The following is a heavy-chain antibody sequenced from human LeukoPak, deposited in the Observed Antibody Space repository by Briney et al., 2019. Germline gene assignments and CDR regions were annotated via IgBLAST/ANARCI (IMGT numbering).Heavy chain of an antibody. CDR2: IHYSGST. CDR1: GGSISSGGYS. V-gene: IGHV4-30-2*03. Sequence: PSQTLSLTCAVSGGSISSGGYSWSWIRQPPGKGLEWIGSIHYSGSTYYNPSVKRRITISVDTSKNRFSLRLSSVAAADTAVYYCASDYDSFYYYMDVWGKGTTVTVSS. D-gene: IGHD3-3*01. J-gene: IGHJ6*03. CDR3: ASDYDSFYYYMDV.